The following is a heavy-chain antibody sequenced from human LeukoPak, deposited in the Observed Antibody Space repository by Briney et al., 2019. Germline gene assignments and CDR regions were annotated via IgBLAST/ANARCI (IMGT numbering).Heavy chain of an antibody. J-gene: IGHJ6*02. V-gene: IGHV1-8*01. CDR1: GYTFTNYD. CDR3: ARQEGGHVLRFLEWLSEPYGMDV. D-gene: IGHD3-3*01. CDR2: MNPNSGST. Sequence: ASVKVSCKASGYTFTNYDFNWMRQATGQGLEWMGWMNPNSGSTGYAQKFQGRVTMTRDTSISTAYMELSSLTSEDTAVYYCARQEGGHVLRFLEWLSEPYGMDVWGQGTTVTVSS.